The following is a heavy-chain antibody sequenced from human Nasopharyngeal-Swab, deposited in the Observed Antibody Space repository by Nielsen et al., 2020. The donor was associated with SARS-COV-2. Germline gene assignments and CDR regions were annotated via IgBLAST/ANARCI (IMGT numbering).Heavy chain of an antibody. Sequence: GGPLRLACAASGFTFSSYAMSWVRQAPGKGLEWVSAISGSGGSTYYADSVKGRFTISRDNSKNTLYLQMNSLRAEDTAVYYCAKDLLAYDILTGYSSWGQGTLVTVSS. D-gene: IGHD3-9*01. CDR2: ISGSGGST. V-gene: IGHV3-23*01. J-gene: IGHJ4*02. CDR1: GFTFSSYA. CDR3: AKDLLAYDILTGYSS.